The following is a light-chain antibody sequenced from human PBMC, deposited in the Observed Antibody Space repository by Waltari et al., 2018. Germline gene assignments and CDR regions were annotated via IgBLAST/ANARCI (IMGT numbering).Light chain of an antibody. CDR2: GAS. V-gene: IGKV3-20*01. CDR3: QQYGSSPWT. CDR1: QSVSSSY. J-gene: IGKJ1*01. Sequence: EIVFTQSPGTLSLSPGERATLSCRARQSVSSSYLAWYQQKPGQAPRVLIHGASNRATGIPDRFSGSGSGTDFTLTISRLEPEDFAVYYCQQYGSSPWTFGQGTKVEIK.